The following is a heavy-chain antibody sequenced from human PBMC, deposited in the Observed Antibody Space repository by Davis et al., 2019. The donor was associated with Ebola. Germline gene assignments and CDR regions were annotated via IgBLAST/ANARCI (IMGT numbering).Heavy chain of an antibody. V-gene: IGHV1-18*01. J-gene: IGHJ5*02. D-gene: IGHD2-15*01. CDR1: GYTFTSYG. CDR2: ISAYNGNT. CDR3: ARGGGVVVVAATRGHWFDP. Sequence: ASVKVSCKASGYTFTSYGISWVRQAPGQGLEWMGWISAYNGNTNYAQKLQGRVTMTTDTSTSTAYMELSSLRSEDTAVYYCARGGGVVVVAATRGHWFDPWGQGTLVTVSS.